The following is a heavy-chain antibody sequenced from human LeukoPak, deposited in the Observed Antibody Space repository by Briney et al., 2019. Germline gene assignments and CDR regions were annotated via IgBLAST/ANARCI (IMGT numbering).Heavy chain of an antibody. CDR2: IVPTFETA. CDR3: ARDRGHCDTARCYINWFDP. Sequence: SVKVSCKASGYTFTSYDINWVRQAPGQGLEWMGGIVPTFETANYAQKFQDRLTITADESTDTVYMELSSLTSEDTAVYYCARDRGHCDTARCYINWFDPWGQGTLVTVSP. CDR1: GYTFTSYD. J-gene: IGHJ5*02. D-gene: IGHD5-18*01. V-gene: IGHV1-69*13.